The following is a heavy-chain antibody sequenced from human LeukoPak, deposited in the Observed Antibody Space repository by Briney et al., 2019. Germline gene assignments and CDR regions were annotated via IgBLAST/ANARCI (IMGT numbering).Heavy chain of an antibody. D-gene: IGHD3-16*01. CDR3: VRDFAFGFCNTTTCRYPFDS. Sequence: GGSLRLSCAASGFNFRGYNMNWVRQAPGKGLEWVSSMSTSSTYIYYADSIKGRFTISRDPARSLLSLQMDSLRAEDTAVYYCVRDFAFGFCNTTTCRYPFDSWGQGTLVTVSS. CDR2: MSTSSTYI. CDR1: GFNFRGYN. J-gene: IGHJ4*02. V-gene: IGHV3-21*06.